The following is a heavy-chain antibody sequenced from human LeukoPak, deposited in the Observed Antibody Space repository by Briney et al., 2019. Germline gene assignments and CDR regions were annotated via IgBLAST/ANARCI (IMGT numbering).Heavy chain of an antibody. CDR1: GFTFSSYA. J-gene: IGHJ3*02. V-gene: IGHV3-23*01. CDR2: IRGSGGSA. Sequence: GGSLRLSCAASGFTFSSYAMSWVRQAPGKGLEWVSAIRGSGGSAYYADSVKGRFTISRDNSKKTLYVQMNSLRAEDTAIYCCAKDLVEYGDYGPGAFDIWGQGTMVTVSS. D-gene: IGHD4-17*01. CDR3: AKDLVEYGDYGPGAFDI.